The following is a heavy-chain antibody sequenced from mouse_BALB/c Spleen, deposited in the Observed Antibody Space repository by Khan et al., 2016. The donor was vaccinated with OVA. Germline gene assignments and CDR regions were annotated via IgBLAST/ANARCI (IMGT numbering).Heavy chain of an antibody. V-gene: IGHV3-5*02. J-gene: IGHJ2*01. CDR1: GISITTGNYR. D-gene: IGHD2-2*01. Sequence: EVKLEESGPGLVKPSQTVSLTCTVTGISITTGNYRWSWIRHFPGNKLEWIGYLYYSGTTTYNPSLTSRTTITRDTSKNRFFLEMNSLTTEDTATYYCARDGGGFDSYYFDYWGQGTTLTVSS. CDR3: ARDGGGFDSYYFDY. CDR2: LYYSGTT.